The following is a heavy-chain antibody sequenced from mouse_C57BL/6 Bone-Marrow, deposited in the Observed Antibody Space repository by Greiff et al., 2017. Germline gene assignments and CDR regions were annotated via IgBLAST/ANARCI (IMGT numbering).Heavy chain of an antibody. D-gene: IGHD1-1*01. CDR3: ARWRGLTTVYAMDY. V-gene: IGHV1-26*01. J-gene: IGHJ4*01. CDR2: INPNNGGT. Sequence: EVKLQQSGPELVKPGASVKISCKASGYTFTDYYMNWVKQSHGKSLEWIGDINPNNGGTSYNQKFKGKATLTVDKSSSTAYMELRSLTSEDSAVYYCARWRGLTTVYAMDYWGQGTSVTVSS. CDR1: GYTFTDYY.